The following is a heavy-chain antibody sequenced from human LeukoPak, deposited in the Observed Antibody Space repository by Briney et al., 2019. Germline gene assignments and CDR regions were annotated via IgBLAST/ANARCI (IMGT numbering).Heavy chain of an antibody. CDR3: ARDPPAAGSTEFDF. CDR2: IHPKSGGT. V-gene: IGHV1-2*02. D-gene: IGHD6-13*01. J-gene: IGHJ4*02. CDR1: GFTFTDYY. Sequence: ASVKVSCKASGFTFTDYYIHWVRQAPGQGLEWMGSIHPKSGGTKYARKFQGRVTVTRDTSISATYMELSRLTSDDTAVYYCARDPPAAGSTEFDFWGQGTLVTVSS.